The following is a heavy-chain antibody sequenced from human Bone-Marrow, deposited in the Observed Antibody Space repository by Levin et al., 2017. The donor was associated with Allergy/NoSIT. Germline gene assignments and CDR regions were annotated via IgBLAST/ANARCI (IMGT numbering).Heavy chain of an antibody. D-gene: IGHD1-26*01. CDR2: IRGKAYGGTT. J-gene: IGHJ6*03. Sequence: GESLKISCTASGFTFGDYPMNWVRQAPGKGLEWVGFIRGKAYGGTTEYAASVKGRFTISRDDSKSVAYLQMNSLKTEDTAVYYCTTQTAGWEASYYMDDWGKGTTVTVSS. CDR1: GFTFGDYP. V-gene: IGHV3-49*04. CDR3: TTQTAGWEASYYMDD.